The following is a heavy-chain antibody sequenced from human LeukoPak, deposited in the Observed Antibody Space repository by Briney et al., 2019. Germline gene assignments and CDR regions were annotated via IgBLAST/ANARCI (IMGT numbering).Heavy chain of an antibody. CDR1: GFTFSSYA. CDR2: ISGSGGRI. CDR3: ARVRGYYDSSGYVDY. J-gene: IGHJ4*02. D-gene: IGHD3-22*01. V-gene: IGHV3-23*01. Sequence: GGSLRLSCAASGFTFSSYAMSWVRQAPGKGLEWVSAISGSGGRIHYGASVKGRFTISRDNSKNSLYLQMNSLRAEDTALYYCARVRGYYDSSGYVDYWGQGTLVTVSS.